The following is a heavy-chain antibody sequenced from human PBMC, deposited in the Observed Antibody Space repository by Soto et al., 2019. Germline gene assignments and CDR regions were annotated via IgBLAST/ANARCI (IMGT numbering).Heavy chain of an antibody. Sequence: EVQLLESGGGLVQPGGSLRLSCAASGFTFSSYAMSWVRQAPGKGLEWVSAISGSGGSTYYADSVKGRFTISRDNSKNTLYLQMNSLRAEDTAVYYCAKVTEDYGDYVAAFDYWGQGTLVTVSS. CDR1: GFTFSSYA. CDR3: AKVTEDYGDYVAAFDY. J-gene: IGHJ4*02. V-gene: IGHV3-23*01. D-gene: IGHD4-17*01. CDR2: ISGSGGST.